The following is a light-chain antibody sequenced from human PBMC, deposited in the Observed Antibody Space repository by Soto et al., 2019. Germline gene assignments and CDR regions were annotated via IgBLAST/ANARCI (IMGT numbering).Light chain of an antibody. J-gene: IGLJ2*01. CDR2: YDD. CDR3: AAWDDSLNGVV. Sequence: QSVLTQPPSVSEAPRQRVTISCSGSRSNIGDNAVNWYQQLPGKAPKLLIYYDDLLPSGVSDRFSGSKSGTSASLAISGLQSEDEADYYCAAWDDSLNGVVFGGGTKLNVL. V-gene: IGLV1-36*01. CDR1: RSNIGDNA.